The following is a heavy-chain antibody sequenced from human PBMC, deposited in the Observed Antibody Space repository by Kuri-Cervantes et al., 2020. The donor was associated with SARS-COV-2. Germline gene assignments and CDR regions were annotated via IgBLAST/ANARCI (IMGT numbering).Heavy chain of an antibody. Sequence: GGSLRLSCAASGFTVSSNYMSWVRQAPGKGLEWVSVIYSGGSTYYADSVKGRFTISRDNSKNTLYLQMNSLRAEDTAVYYCARDEDGGGGDGYFDYWGQGTLVTVSS. J-gene: IGHJ4*02. CDR3: ARDEDGGGGDGYFDY. CDR1: GFTVSSNY. D-gene: IGHD3-16*01. CDR2: IYSGGST. V-gene: IGHV3-66*02.